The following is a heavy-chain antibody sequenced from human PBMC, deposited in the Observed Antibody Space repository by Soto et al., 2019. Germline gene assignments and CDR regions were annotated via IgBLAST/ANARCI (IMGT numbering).Heavy chain of an antibody. V-gene: IGHV3-7*01. J-gene: IGHJ4*02. CDR2: INPDGSQT. D-gene: IGHD1-26*01. CDR3: SWSLNY. CDR1: GFPFSSSW. Sequence: EVQLVQSGGALVQPGGSLRLSCAASGFPFSSSWMDWVRQAPGKGLEWVANINPDGSQTSYVDSVAGRFTVSRDNAENSLYLQMNNLRVEDTAVYYCSWSLNYWGQGMLVTVSS.